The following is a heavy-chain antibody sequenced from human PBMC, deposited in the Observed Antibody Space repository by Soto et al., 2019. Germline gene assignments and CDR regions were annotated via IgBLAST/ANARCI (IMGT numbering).Heavy chain of an antibody. V-gene: IGHV1-58*01. CDR1: GFTFPSSA. J-gene: IGHJ4*02. CDR3: AADDMTTFI. D-gene: IGHD1-1*01. CDR2: IVVGSGNT. Sequence: QMQLVQSGPEVKKPGTSVKVSCKASGFTFPSSAVQWVRQARGQRLDWIGWIVVGSGNTNSAQKFQERVTFTRDMSTSTVYMELTSLKLEDTAVYYCAADDMTTFIWGPGTLVTVSS.